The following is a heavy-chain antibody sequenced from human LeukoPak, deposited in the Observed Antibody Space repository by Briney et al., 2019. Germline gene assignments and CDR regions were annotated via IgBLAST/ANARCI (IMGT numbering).Heavy chain of an antibody. J-gene: IGHJ6*03. CDR3: ARIGGYCSSTSCYLIDYYYYYMDV. D-gene: IGHD2-2*01. CDR2: IYYSGST. CDR1: GGSISSGGYY. V-gene: IGHV4-31*03. Sequence: SETLSLTCTVSGGSISSGGYYWSWIRQHPGKGLEWIGYIYYSGSTYYNPSLKSRVTISVDTSKNQFSLKLSSVTAADTAVYYCARIGGYCSSTSCYLIDYYYYYMDVWGKGTTVTVSS.